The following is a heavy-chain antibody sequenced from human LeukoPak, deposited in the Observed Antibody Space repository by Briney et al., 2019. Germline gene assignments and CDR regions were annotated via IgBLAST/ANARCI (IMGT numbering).Heavy chain of an antibody. CDR2: INPNSGGT. J-gene: IGHJ6*03. V-gene: IGHV1-2*02. CDR1: GYTFTSYD. D-gene: IGHD6-13*01. Sequence: ASVKVSCKASGYTFTSYDINWVRQATGQGREWMGWINPNSGGTNYAQKFQGRVTMTRDTSISTAYMELSRLRSDDTAVYYCARDRIAAARKGYYYYYMDVWGKGTTVTVSS. CDR3: ARDRIAAARKGYYYYYMDV.